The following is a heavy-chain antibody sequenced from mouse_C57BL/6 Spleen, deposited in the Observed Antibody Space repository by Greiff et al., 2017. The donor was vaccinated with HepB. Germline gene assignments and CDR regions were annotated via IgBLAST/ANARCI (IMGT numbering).Heavy chain of an antibody. Sequence: EVKLMESGGDLVKPGGSLKLSCAASGFTFSSYGMSWVRQTPDKRLEWVATISSGGSYTYYPDSVKGRFTISRDNAKNTLYLQMSSLKSEDTAMYYCARRGITTVVEYYFDYWGQGTTLTVSS. V-gene: IGHV5-6*02. CDR2: ISSGGSYT. D-gene: IGHD1-1*01. CDR1: GFTFSSYG. J-gene: IGHJ2*01. CDR3: ARRGITTVVEYYFDY.